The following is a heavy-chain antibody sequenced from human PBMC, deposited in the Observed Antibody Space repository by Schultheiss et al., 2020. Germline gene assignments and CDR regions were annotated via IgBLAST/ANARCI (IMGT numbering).Heavy chain of an antibody. CDR3: ARGEYFDSLAENWFDP. D-gene: IGHD3-9*01. Sequence: SETLSLTCTVSGYSISSGYYWGWIRQPPGKGLEWIGSIYHSGSTYYNPSLKSRVTISVDTSKNQFSLKLSSVTAADTAVYYCARGEYFDSLAENWFDPWGQGTLVTVSS. V-gene: IGHV4-38-2*02. CDR2: IYHSGST. CDR1: GYSISSGYY. J-gene: IGHJ5*02.